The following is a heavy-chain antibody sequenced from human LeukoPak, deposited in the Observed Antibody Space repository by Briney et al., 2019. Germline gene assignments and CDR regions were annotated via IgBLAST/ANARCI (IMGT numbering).Heavy chain of an antibody. Sequence: GGSLRLSCAASRFTFNNYGMHWVRQAPGKGLEWVAFIRYDGSNKYYADSVKGRFTISRDNSKNTLYLQMNSLRAEDTAVYYCAKTSRGVGATKGDDAFDIWGQGTMVTVSS. CDR2: IRYDGSNK. V-gene: IGHV3-30*02. D-gene: IGHD1-26*01. J-gene: IGHJ3*02. CDR3: AKTSRGVGATKGDDAFDI. CDR1: RFTFNNYG.